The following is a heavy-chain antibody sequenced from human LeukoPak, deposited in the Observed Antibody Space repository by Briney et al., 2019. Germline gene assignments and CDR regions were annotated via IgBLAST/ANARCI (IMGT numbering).Heavy chain of an antibody. V-gene: IGHV4-38-2*01. J-gene: IGHJ4*02. CDR2: IYHSGST. Sequence: SETLSLTCAVSGYSISSGYYWGWIRQPPGKGLEWIGSIYHSGSTYYNPSLKSRVTISVDTSKNQFSLRLSSVTAADTAVYYCARAKGSGRYDYWGQGTLVTVSS. CDR3: ARAKGSGRYDY. D-gene: IGHD6-19*01. CDR1: GYSISSGYY.